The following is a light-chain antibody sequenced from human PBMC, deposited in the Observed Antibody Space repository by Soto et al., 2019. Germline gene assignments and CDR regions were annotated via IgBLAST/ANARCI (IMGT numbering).Light chain of an antibody. Sequence: QSVLTQPPSVSGAPGQRVIISSTGSSSNIGAGYDVHWYQQLPGTAPKLLIYDNSNRPSGVPDRFSGSKSGTSASLAITGLQAEDEADYYCQSYDSSLSGVVFGGGTKLTVL. J-gene: IGLJ2*01. V-gene: IGLV1-40*01. CDR1: SSNIGAGYD. CDR3: QSYDSSLSGVV. CDR2: DNS.